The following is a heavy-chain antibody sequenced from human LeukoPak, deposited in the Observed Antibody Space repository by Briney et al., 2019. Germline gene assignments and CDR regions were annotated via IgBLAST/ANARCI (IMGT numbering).Heavy chain of an antibody. CDR2: ITPGNT. CDR3: AKGRLVNC. J-gene: IGHJ4*02. D-gene: IGHD3-9*01. V-gene: IGHV3-23*01. Sequence: GGSLRLSCAASGFTFSNFAMSWVRQAPGKGLEWVSTITPGNTYYTDSVKGRFTISTNNSKNTLYLQMNSLRAEDTAVYYCAKGRLVNCWGQGTLVTVSS. CDR1: GFTFSNFA.